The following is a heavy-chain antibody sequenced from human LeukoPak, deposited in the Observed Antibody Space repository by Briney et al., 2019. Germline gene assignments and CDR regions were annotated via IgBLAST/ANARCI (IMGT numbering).Heavy chain of an antibody. D-gene: IGHD2-15*01. Sequence: SQTLSLTCTVSGGSISSGDYYWSWIRQPPGKGLEWIRYIYYSGSTYYNPSLKSRVTISVDTSKNQFSLKLSSVTAADTAVYYCAIARYCSGGSCYHFDYWGQGTLVTVSS. J-gene: IGHJ4*02. CDR2: IYYSGST. V-gene: IGHV4-30-4*01. CDR1: GGSISSGDYY. CDR3: AIARYCSGGSCYHFDY.